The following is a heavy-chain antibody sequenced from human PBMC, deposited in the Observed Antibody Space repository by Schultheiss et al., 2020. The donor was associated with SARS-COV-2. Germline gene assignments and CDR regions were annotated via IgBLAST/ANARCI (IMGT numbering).Heavy chain of an antibody. Sequence: GGSLRLSCAASGFTFSSYAMHWVRQAPGKGLEWISVLFRDGTTYYTDSVKGRFTISRDNSKNTLYLQMNSLRAEDTAVYYCARAGYSYDGYYYYYMDVWGKGTTVTVSS. V-gene: IGHV3-53*01. CDR3: ARAGYSYDGYYYYYMDV. CDR2: LFRDGTT. D-gene: IGHD5-18*01. J-gene: IGHJ6*03. CDR1: GFTFSSYA.